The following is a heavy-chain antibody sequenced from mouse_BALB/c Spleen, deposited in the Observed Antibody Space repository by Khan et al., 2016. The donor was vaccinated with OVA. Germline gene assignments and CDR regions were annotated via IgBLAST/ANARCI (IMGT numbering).Heavy chain of an antibody. Sequence: EVKLVESGGDLVKSGGSLKLSCAASGFTFSPYSMSWVRQTPDKRLEWVATISSDGDYTYYPDSVKGRFSISRDNAKNPLYLQMSTLKSEDTAMYDCATHLTGSFAYWGQGTLVTVSA. CDR2: ISSDGDYT. J-gene: IGHJ3*01. D-gene: IGHD4-1*01. V-gene: IGHV5-6*01. CDR1: GFTFSPYS. CDR3: ATHLTGSFAY.